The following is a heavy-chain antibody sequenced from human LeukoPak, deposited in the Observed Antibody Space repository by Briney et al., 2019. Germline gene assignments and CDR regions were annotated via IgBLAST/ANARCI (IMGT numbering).Heavy chain of an antibody. V-gene: IGHV4-38-2*02. CDR1: GYSLTSGYY. Sequence: SSETLSLTCTVSGYSLTSGYYWGWIRQPPGKGLEWIGSIYHSGSTFYNPSLKSRVTISVDPSKNQFSLKLSSVTAADTAVYYCARDQDYYGSGSYGPDYWGQGILVTVSS. CDR3: ARDQDYYGSGSYGPDY. D-gene: IGHD3-10*01. CDR2: IYHSGST. J-gene: IGHJ4*02.